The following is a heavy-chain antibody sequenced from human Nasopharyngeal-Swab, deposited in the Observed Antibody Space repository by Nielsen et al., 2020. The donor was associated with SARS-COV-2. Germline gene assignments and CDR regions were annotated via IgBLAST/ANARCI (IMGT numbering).Heavy chain of an antibody. CDR3: ARTTRGFYYFDY. CDR1: GGSISSYY. V-gene: IGHV4-59*08. CDR2: IYYSGSI. Sequence: SETLSLTCTVSGGSISSYYWSWIRQPPGKGLEWIGYIYYSGSINYNPSLKSRVTISVDTSKNQFSLKLSSVTAADTAVYYCARTTRGFYYFDYWGQGTLVTVSS. J-gene: IGHJ4*02. D-gene: IGHD2-15*01.